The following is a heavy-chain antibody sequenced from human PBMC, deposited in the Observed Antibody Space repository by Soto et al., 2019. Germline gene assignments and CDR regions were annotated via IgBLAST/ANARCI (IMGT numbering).Heavy chain of an antibody. Sequence: QVQLQQWGAGLLKPSETLSLTYAVYGGSLSGYYWSWIRQPPGKGLEWIGEINHRGSTNYNPSLKSRVTISVDTSKNQFSLKLSSVTAADTAVYYCAREWPGSRGYFDYWGQGTLVTVSS. CDR2: INHRGST. J-gene: IGHJ4*02. CDR1: GGSLSGYY. CDR3: AREWPGSRGYFDY. V-gene: IGHV4-34*01. D-gene: IGHD3-22*01.